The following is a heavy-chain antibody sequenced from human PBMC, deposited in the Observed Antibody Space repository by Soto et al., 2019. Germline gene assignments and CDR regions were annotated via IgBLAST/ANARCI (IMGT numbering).Heavy chain of an antibody. J-gene: IGHJ4*02. CDR2: INPNSGGT. CDR3: ARGSADTSGYSSGWLDY. V-gene: IGHV1-2*02. CDR1: GYTFTGYY. D-gene: IGHD6-19*01. Sequence: ASVKVSCKASGYTFTGYYMHWVRQAPGQGLEWMGWINPNSGGTNYAQKFQGRVTMTRDTSISTAYMELSRLRSDDTAVYYCARGSADTSGYSSGWLDYWGQGTLVTVSS.